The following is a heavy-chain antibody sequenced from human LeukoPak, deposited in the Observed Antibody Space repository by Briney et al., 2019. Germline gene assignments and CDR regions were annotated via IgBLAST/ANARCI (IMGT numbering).Heavy chain of an antibody. Sequence: SETLSLTCTVSGGSFSSGGYYWGWLRQDPGQGLELIGYIYYSVSTYYNPSLNSRVTISVDTSKNQFSLKLSSAIAADTAVYYCAREPDYWCQGTLVTVSS. J-gene: IGHJ4*02. V-gene: IGHV4-31*03. CDR1: GGSFSSGGYY. CDR3: AREPDY. CDR2: IYYSVST.